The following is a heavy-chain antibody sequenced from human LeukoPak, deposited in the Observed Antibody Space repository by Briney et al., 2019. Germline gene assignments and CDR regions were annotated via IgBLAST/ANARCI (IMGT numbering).Heavy chain of an antibody. Sequence: ASVKVSCKASGYTFTSYGISWVRQAPGQGVEWMGWISAYKCNTNYAQKLQGRVTMTTDTSTSTAYMELRSLRSDDTAVYYCARELVVVAAAEPAFDYWGQGTLVSVSS. J-gene: IGHJ4*02. D-gene: IGHD2-15*01. V-gene: IGHV1-18*01. CDR3: ARELVVVAAAEPAFDY. CDR2: ISAYKCNT. CDR1: GYTFTSYG.